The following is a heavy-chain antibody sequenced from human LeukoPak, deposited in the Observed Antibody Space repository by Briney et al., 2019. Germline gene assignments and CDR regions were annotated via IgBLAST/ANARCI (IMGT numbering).Heavy chain of an antibody. CDR3: ARLRAASGSFDY. CDR2: IYYSGST. D-gene: IGHD6-13*01. CDR1: GGSISSYY. V-gene: IGHV4-59*01. Sequence: SETLSLTCTVSGGSISSYYWSWIRQPPGKGLEWIGYIYYSGSTNYNPSLKSRVTISVDTSKNQFSLKLSSVTAADTAVYFCARLRAASGSFDYWGQGTLVTVSS. J-gene: IGHJ4*02.